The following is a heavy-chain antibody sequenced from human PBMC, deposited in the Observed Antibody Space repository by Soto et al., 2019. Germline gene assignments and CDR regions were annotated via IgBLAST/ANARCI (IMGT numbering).Heavy chain of an antibody. CDR1: NGSISGFY. CDR2: IHYSGRT. V-gene: IGHV4-59*12. D-gene: IGHD1-26*01. Sequence: QVQLQESGPGLVKPSETLSLTCSVSNGSISGFYWTWIRQPPGKILEWIGYIHYSGRTDYNPSLTSRATMSVDTSKNQFSLNLKSITAADTAVYYCVRVGVGIGNHFDSRGRGTLVTVSS. CDR3: VRVGVGIGNHFDS. J-gene: IGHJ4*02.